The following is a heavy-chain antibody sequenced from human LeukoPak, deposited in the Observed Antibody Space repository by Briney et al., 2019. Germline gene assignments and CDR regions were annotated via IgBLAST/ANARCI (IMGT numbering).Heavy chain of an antibody. CDR1: GYTLTVYY. V-gene: IGHV1-2*06. J-gene: IGHJ4*01. Sequence: ASVKVSCKASGYTLTVYYIHWVRQAPGQGLEWMGRINPNSGDTNFAQKFQGRVTMTRDTSISTAYMDRSGLRPDDTAVYYCAREGSGYTYGRGSYFDYWGHGILVTVSS. CDR3: AREGSGYTYGRGSYFDY. CDR2: INPNSGDT. D-gene: IGHD5-18*01.